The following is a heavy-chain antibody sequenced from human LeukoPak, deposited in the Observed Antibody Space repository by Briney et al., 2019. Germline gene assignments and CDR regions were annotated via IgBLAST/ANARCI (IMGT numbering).Heavy chain of an antibody. D-gene: IGHD1-26*01. V-gene: IGHV3-53*01. CDR2: VYSGGST. CDR1: GFTVSSNY. J-gene: IGHJ4*02. Sequence: GGSLRLSCAASGFTVSSNYMGWVRQAPGKGLEWVSVVYSGGSTFSADSVKGRFTTSRDISRNTLFLEMNSLRAEDTAVYYCARGYSRGFDYWGQGALVTISS. CDR3: ARGYSRGFDY.